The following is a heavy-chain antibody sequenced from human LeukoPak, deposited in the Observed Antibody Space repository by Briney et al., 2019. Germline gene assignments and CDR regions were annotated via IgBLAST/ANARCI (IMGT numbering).Heavy chain of an antibody. CDR2: IYYSGST. D-gene: IGHD5-24*01. CDR3: TRRCKDAYTLYCFDY. J-gene: IGHJ4*02. CDR1: GGSISNYY. V-gene: IGHV4-59*01. Sequence: PSETLSLTCTVSGGSISNYYWSWIRQPRGKGLEWIGYIYYSGSTDYNPSLKSRVTISVDTSKNQFSLKLSSVTAADTAVYYCTRRCKDAYTLYCFDYWGQGTLVTVSS.